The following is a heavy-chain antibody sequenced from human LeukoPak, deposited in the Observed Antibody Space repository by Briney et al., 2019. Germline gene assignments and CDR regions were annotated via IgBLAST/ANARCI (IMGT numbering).Heavy chain of an antibody. CDR1: GFTFSTYN. J-gene: IGHJ4*02. CDR2: ISSSSSYI. D-gene: IGHD5-24*01. V-gene: IGHV3-21*01. CDR3: ARAVSMGRGDY. Sequence: NPGGSLRLSCAASGFTFSTYNMNWVRQAPGKGLEWVSSISSSSSYIEYADSVKGRFTISRDNAKNSLYLQMNSLRAEDTAAYYCARAVSMGRGDYWGQGTLVTVSS.